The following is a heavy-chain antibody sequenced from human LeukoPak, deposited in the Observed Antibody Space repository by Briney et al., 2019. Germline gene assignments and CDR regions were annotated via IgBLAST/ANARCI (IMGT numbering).Heavy chain of an antibody. CDR2: ISGSGGST. Sequence: HSGGSLRLSCAASGFTFSSYWMSWVRQAPGKGLEWVSAISGSGGSTYYADSVKGRFTISRDNSKNTPYLQMNSLRAEDTAVYYCAKDFRRDSYGRAPHWFDPWGQGTLVTVSS. CDR1: GFTFSSYW. J-gene: IGHJ5*02. D-gene: IGHD2-21*02. V-gene: IGHV3-23*01. CDR3: AKDFRRDSYGRAPHWFDP.